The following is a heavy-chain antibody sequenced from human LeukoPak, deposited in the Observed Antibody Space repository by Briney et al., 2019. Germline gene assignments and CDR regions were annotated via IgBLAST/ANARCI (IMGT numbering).Heavy chain of an antibody. J-gene: IGHJ6*03. Sequence: GASVKVSCKASGYTFTSYDINWVRQATGQGLEWMGWMNPNSGNTGYAQKFQGRVTMTRNTSISTAYMELSSLRSEDTAVYYCARGLPYPSYYYYMDVWGKGTTVTVSS. V-gene: IGHV1-8*01. CDR2: MNPNSGNT. CDR1: GYTFTSYD. D-gene: IGHD2-2*02. CDR3: ARGLPYPSYYYYMDV.